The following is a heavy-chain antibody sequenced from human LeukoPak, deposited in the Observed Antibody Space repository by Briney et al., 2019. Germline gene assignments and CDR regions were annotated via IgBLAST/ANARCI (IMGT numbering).Heavy chain of an antibody. V-gene: IGHV4-61*01. CDR1: GGSVTGGSYY. D-gene: IGHD5-12*01. Sequence: SETLSLTCSVSGGSVTGGSYYWTWIRLPPGKSLEYIGYVYYNGNTDYSPSLKSRVTISLDTSKNQFSLRLSSVTAADTAVYYCARGASSTYYYPFDYWGQGTLVTVSS. CDR3: ARGASSTYYYPFDY. J-gene: IGHJ4*02. CDR2: VYYNGNT.